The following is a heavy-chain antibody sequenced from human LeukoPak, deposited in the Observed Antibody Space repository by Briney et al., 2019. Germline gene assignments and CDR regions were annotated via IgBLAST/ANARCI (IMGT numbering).Heavy chain of an antibody. CDR3: ARQTTSYYFDY. J-gene: IGHJ4*02. D-gene: IGHD4-17*01. CDR2: IIPILGIA. CDR1: GGTFSSYA. V-gene: IGHV1-69*04. Sequence: ASVKVSCKASGGTFSSYAISWVRQAPGQGLEWMGRIIPILGIANYAQKFQGRVTITADKSTSTAYMELSGLRSEDTAVYYCARQTTSYYFDYWGQGTLVTVSS.